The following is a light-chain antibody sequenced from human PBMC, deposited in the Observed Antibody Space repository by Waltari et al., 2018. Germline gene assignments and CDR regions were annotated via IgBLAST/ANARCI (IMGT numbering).Light chain of an antibody. CDR2: DVN. V-gene: IGLV2-23*02. CDR1: SSNDGGYTL. CDR3: CSYAGDSTLI. J-gene: IGLJ2*01. Sequence: QSALTQPASVSGSPGQSITIPCTGTSSNDGGYTLVSWYQQHPGKAPQLIIYDVNKRHSGISHRFSGSKSGNTASLTISGLQADDESDYYCCSYAGDSTLIFGGGTKLTVL.